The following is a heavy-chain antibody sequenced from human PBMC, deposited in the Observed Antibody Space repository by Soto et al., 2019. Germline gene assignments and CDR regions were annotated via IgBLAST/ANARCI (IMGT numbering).Heavy chain of an antibody. D-gene: IGHD3-3*01. V-gene: IGHV3-73*01. CDR2: IRSKANSYAT. CDR1: GFTFSGSA. CDR3: TRPFGVVSY. J-gene: IGHJ4*02. Sequence: GGSLRLSCAASGFTFSGSAMRWVRQASGKGLEWVGRIRSKANSYATAYAASVKGRFTISRDDSKNTAYLQMNSLKTEDTAVYYCTRPFGVVSYWGQGTLVTVSS.